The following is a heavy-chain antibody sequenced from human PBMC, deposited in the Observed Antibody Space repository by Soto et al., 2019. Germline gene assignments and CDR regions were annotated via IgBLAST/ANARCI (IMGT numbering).Heavy chain of an antibody. CDR3: ARDKVRFHRGIAVAGTGGMDV. CDR2: IKQDGSEK. D-gene: IGHD6-19*01. CDR1: GFTFSSYW. V-gene: IGHV3-7*01. J-gene: IGHJ6*02. Sequence: EVQLVESGGGLVQPGGSLRLSCAASGFTFSSYWMSWVRQAPGKGLEWVANIKQDGSEKYYVDSVKGRFTISRDNAKNSLYLQMNSLRAEDTAVYYCARDKVRFHRGIAVAGTGGMDVWGQGTTVTVSS.